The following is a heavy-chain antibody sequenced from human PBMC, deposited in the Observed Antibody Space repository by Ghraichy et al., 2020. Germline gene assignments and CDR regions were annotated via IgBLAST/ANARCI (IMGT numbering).Heavy chain of an antibody. CDR2: IWYDGSNK. V-gene: IGHV3-33*01. J-gene: IGHJ6*03. CDR1: GFTFSSYG. Sequence: GSLRLSCAASGFTFSSYGMHWVRQAPGKGLEWVAVIWYDGSNKYYADSVKGRFTISRDNSKNTLYLQMNSLRAEDTAVYYCARGGGTRGYLDYYYMDVWGKGTTVTVSS. D-gene: IGHD3-22*01. CDR3: ARGGGTRGYLDYYYMDV.